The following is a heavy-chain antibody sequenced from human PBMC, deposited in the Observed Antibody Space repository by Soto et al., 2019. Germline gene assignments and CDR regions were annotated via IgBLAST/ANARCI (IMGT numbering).Heavy chain of an antibody. CDR1: GFSLTGYY. V-gene: IGHV1-2*02. J-gene: IGHJ4*02. D-gene: IGHD3-16*01. CDR2: INPNTGGT. Sequence: VASVKVSCKASGFSLTGYYFHWIRAAPGQGLEWLGWINPNTGGTTYAQKFQGRVTLTWDTSINTAYMELSSLRPDDTAMYYCARLLVGTDFDYIWGSKYWGQGTLVTVSS. CDR3: ARLLVGTDFDYIWGSKY.